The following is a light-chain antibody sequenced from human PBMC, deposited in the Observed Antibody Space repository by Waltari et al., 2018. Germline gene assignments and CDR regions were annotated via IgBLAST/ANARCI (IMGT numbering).Light chain of an antibody. Sequence: QPVLTQPPSALASLGASVTLTCTLSSGYSNYKVDWYQQRPGKGPRFVMRVGTGGIVGSKGDGIPDRFSVLGSGLNRYLTIKNIQEEDESDYHCGADHGSGSNFVYVFGTGTKVTVL. J-gene: IGLJ1*01. CDR3: GADHGSGSNFVYV. CDR1: SGYSNYK. CDR2: VGTGGIVG. V-gene: IGLV9-49*01.